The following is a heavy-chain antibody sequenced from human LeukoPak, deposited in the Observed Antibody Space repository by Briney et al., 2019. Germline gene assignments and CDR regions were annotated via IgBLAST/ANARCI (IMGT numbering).Heavy chain of an antibody. J-gene: IGHJ6*03. CDR3: ARGRKQLVARSYYYYYMDV. CDR2: IYTSGST. V-gene: IGHV4-61*02. D-gene: IGHD5-12*01. Sequence: TLSLTCTVSGGSISSGSYYWSWIRQPAGKGLEWIGRIYTSGSTNYNPSLKSRVTISLDTSKNQFSLKLSSVTAADTAVYYCARGRKQLVARSYYYYYMDVWGKGTTVTVSS. CDR1: GGSISSGSYY.